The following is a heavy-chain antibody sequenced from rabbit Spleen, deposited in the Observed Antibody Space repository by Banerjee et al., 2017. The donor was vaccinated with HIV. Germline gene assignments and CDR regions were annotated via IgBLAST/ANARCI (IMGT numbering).Heavy chain of an antibody. CDR1: GFSFSSSDY. D-gene: IGHD6-1*01. CDR2: IYGGSSGYT. CDR3: ARGGNDYFGYAYNL. V-gene: IGHV1S40*01. J-gene: IGHJ4*01. Sequence: QQLVESGGGLVKPGASLTLTCTVSGFSFSSSDYMCWVRQAPGKGLEWIACIYGGSSGYTYYASWAKGRFTISKTSSTTVTLQMTSLTGADTATYFCARGGNDYFGYAYNLWGQGTLVTVS.